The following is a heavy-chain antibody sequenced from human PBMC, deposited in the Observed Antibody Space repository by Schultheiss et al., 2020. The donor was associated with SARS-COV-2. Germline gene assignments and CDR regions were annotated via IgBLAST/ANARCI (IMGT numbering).Heavy chain of an antibody. CDR3: ATENIAAAGTLCY. CDR1: GYTFTSYA. D-gene: IGHD6-13*01. CDR2: INTNTGNP. V-gene: IGHV7-4-1*02. J-gene: IGHJ4*02. Sequence: GESLKISCKASGYTFTSYAMNWVRQAPGQGLEWMGWINTNTGNPTYAQGFTGRFVFSLDTSVSTAYLQISSLKAEDTAVYYCATENIAAAGTLCYWGQGTLVTVSS.